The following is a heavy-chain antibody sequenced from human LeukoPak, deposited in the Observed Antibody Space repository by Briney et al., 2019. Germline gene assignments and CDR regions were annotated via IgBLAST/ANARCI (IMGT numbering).Heavy chain of an antibody. Sequence: GGSLRLSCAASGFTFSSYAMSWVRHAPGQGLEWVWAIRGSGGSTYYADYGKGRFTISRDNSKNSLYLQMNSLRAEDTAVYYCAKDLKAYSGYDTYFDYWGQGTLVTVSS. V-gene: IGHV3-23*01. CDR1: GFTFSSYA. CDR2: IRGSGGST. CDR3: AKDLKAYSGYDTYFDY. J-gene: IGHJ4*02. D-gene: IGHD5-12*01.